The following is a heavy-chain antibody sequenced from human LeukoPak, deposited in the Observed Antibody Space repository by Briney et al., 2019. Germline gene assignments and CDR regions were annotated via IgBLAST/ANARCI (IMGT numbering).Heavy chain of an antibody. CDR1: GFTFSSYA. V-gene: IGHV3-30*04. Sequence: PGGSLRLSCAASGFTFSSYAMHWVRQAPGKGLEWVAVISYDGSNKYYADSVKGRFTISRDNSKNTLYLQMNSLRAEDTAVYYCARDSRGDYVLVWFFDYWGQGTLVTVSS. D-gene: IGHD4-17*01. CDR2: ISYDGSNK. CDR3: ARDSRGDYVLVWFFDY. J-gene: IGHJ4*02.